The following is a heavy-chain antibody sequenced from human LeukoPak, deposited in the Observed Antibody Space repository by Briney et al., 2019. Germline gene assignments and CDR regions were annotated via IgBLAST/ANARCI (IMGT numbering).Heavy chain of an antibody. J-gene: IGHJ4*02. V-gene: IGHV1-69*01. Sequence: ASVKVSCKASGGTFSSYAISWVRQAPGQGLEWMGGIIPIFGTANYAQKFKGRVTITADESTSTAYMELRSLRSEDTAVYYCARDPGRLSYGSGREGYYFDYWGQGTLVTVSS. CDR2: IIPIFGTA. CDR3: ARDPGRLSYGSGREGYYFDY. CDR1: GGTFSSYA. D-gene: IGHD3-10*01.